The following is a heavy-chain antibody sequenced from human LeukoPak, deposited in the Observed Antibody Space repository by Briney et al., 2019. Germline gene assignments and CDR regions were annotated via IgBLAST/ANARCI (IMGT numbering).Heavy chain of an antibody. CDR3: ACGSGRPRTVFDY. Sequence: SETLSLTCTVSGGSFSSYDWSWIRQPPGQGQGYIGYIHYGASTNYNPSLKNRVTISLATSKKQFSLKLSSVTAAGTAVYFCACGSGRPRTVFDYWGQGILVTVSS. J-gene: IGHJ4*02. CDR1: GGSFSSYD. D-gene: IGHD3-10*01. V-gene: IGHV4-59*08. CDR2: IHYGAST.